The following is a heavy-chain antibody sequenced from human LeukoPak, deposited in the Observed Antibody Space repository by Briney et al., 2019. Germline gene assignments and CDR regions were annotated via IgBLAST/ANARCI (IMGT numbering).Heavy chain of an antibody. Sequence: ASVKVSCKASGYTFTSYYIHWVRQAPGQGLEWMGIINPSGGSTSYAQKFQGRVTMTRDMSTSTVYMELSSLRSEDTAVYYCARGYSSGYPDYWGQGTLVTVSS. CDR3: ARGYSSGYPDY. CDR2: INPSGGST. CDR1: GYTFTSYY. D-gene: IGHD3-22*01. J-gene: IGHJ4*02. V-gene: IGHV1-46*01.